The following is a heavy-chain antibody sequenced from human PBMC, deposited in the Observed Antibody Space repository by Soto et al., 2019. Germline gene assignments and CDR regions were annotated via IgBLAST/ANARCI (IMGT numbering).Heavy chain of an antibody. CDR2: ISYDGRNK. CDR1: GFTFSSYG. CDR3: VKDGSSGWPYYYGLDV. D-gene: IGHD6-19*01. Sequence: QVQLVESGGGGVQPGRSLRLSCAASGFTFSSYGMHWVRQAPGKGLEWVAAISYDGRNKYYADSVKGRFTISRDNSKNTLYLQMSSLRAEDTAVYYCVKDGSSGWPYYYGLDVWGQGTTVTVSS. V-gene: IGHV3-30*18. J-gene: IGHJ6*02.